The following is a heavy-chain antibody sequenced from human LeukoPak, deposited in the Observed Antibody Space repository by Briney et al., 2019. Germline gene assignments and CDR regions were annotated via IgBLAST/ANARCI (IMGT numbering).Heavy chain of an antibody. J-gene: IGHJ6*02. Sequence: GGSLRLFCAASGFTFSDYYMSWIRQAPGKGLEWVSYISSSSSYTNYADSVKGRFTISRDNAKNSLYLQMNSLRAEDTAVYYCARVPQLGMGRSYYYGMDVWGQGTTVTVSS. D-gene: IGHD7-27*01. CDR2: ISSSSSYT. V-gene: IGHV3-11*05. CDR1: GFTFSDYY. CDR3: ARVPQLGMGRSYYYGMDV.